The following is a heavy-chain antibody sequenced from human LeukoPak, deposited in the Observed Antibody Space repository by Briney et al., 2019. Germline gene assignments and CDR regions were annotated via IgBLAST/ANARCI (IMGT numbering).Heavy chain of an antibody. CDR3: ARVGPIVATIDDAFDI. CDR1: GGSFSGYY. CDR2: INHSGST. D-gene: IGHD5-12*01. J-gene: IGHJ3*02. V-gene: IGHV4-34*01. Sequence: PSETLSLTCAVYGGSFSGYYWSWIRQPPGKRLEWIGEINHSGSTNYNPSLKSRVTISVDTSKNQFSLKLSSVTAADTAVYYCARVGPIVATIDDAFDIWGQGTMVTVSS.